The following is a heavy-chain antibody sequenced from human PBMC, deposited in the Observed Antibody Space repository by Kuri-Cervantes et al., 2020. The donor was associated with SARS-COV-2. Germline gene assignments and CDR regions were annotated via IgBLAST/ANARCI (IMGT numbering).Heavy chain of an antibody. CDR2: INPSGGST. J-gene: IGHJ3*02. D-gene: IGHD6-19*01. CDR3: ARSTVAGTSDAFDI. CDR1: ETTFPNYD. V-gene: IGHV1-46*01. Sequence: ASVKVSCKAPETTFPNYDINWVRQATGQGLEWMGIINPSGGSTSYAQKFQGRVTMTRDTSISTAYMELSRLRSDDTVVYYCARSTVAGTSDAFDIWGQGTMVTVSS.